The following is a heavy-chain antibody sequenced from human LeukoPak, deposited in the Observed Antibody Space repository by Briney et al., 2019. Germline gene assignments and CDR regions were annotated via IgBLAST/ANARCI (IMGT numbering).Heavy chain of an antibody. CDR3: ARGDPTQYFDS. CDR1: GFNFSSYS. D-gene: IGHD1-26*01. Sequence: GGSLRLSCAASGFNFSSYSMNWVRQAPGKGLEWVSYISSRSSSIYYADSVKGRFTISRDNAKNSLYLQMNSLRAEDTALYYCARGDPTQYFDSWGQGILVTVSP. V-gene: IGHV3-48*01. CDR2: ISSRSSSI. J-gene: IGHJ4*02.